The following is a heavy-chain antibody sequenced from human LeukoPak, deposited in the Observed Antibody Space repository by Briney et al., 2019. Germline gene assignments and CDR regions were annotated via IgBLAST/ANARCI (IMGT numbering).Heavy chain of an antibody. CDR3: ARRRDGYNSGFFDY. J-gene: IGHJ4*02. Sequence: PSQTLSLTCAVSGGSISSGGYSWSWIRQPPGQGLEWIGNIYHSGSTCFKPSLKSRVTISLDRSQSQFSLNLSSVTAADTAVYYCARRRDGYNSGFFDYWGQGTLVTVSS. V-gene: IGHV4-30-2*01. D-gene: IGHD5-24*01. CDR1: GGSISSGGYS. CDR2: IYHSGST.